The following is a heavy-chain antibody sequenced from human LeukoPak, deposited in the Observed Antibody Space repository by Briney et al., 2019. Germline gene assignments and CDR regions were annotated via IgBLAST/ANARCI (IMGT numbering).Heavy chain of an antibody. D-gene: IGHD5-18*01. CDR1: GFTFSSYA. CDR3: AKEARTGYSYNPLDY. CDR2: ISGSGGST. Sequence: GGSLRLSCAASGFTFSSYAMSWVRQAPGKGLEWVSAISGSGGSTYYADSVKGRFTISRDISRNTVYLQMNSLRAEDTAIYYCAKEARTGYSYNPLDYWGQGTLVTVSS. J-gene: IGHJ4*02. V-gene: IGHV3-23*01.